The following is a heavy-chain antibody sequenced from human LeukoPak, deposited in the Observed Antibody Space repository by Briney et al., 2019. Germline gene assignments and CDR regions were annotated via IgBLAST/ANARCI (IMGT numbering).Heavy chain of an antibody. D-gene: IGHD2-2*01. Sequence: GGSLRLSCAASGFTFSSYGMHWVRQAPGKGLEWVAVIWYDGSTKYYADSVKGRFTISRDNSKNTLYLQMNSLRAEDTAVYYCAKIYSSGEWAGMPKKTDYYYYYMDVWGKGTTVTVSS. CDR2: IWYDGSTK. J-gene: IGHJ6*03. CDR3: AKIYSSGEWAGMPKKTDYYYYYMDV. V-gene: IGHV3-33*06. CDR1: GFTFSSYG.